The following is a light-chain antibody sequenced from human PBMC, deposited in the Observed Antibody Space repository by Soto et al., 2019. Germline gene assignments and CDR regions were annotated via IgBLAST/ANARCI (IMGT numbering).Light chain of an antibody. CDR1: QSVSNDF. J-gene: IGKJ1*01. CDR2: GAS. V-gene: IGKV3-20*01. CDR3: RQYGSTGT. Sequence: EIVLTQSPGILSLSPGERATLSCRASQSVSNDFLAWYQQKPGQAPRLLIYGASTRATDVPDRFSGSGSGADYTLTISRLEPEDVAVYYCRQYGSTGTFGQGNKADIK.